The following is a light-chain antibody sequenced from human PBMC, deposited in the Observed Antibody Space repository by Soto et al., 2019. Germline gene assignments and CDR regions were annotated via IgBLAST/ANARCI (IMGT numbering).Light chain of an antibody. J-gene: IGKJ4*01. CDR2: AAS. Sequence: DIQMTQSPSSVSASVGDRVTITCRASQPVSNWLAGYQQKPGKAPKLLIYAASKLQVGVPSRFSGSGSGTDFTLTISSLQPEDFATYYCQQANGFPPLTFGGGTTVEIK. CDR3: QQANGFPPLT. CDR1: QPVSNW. V-gene: IGKV1-12*01.